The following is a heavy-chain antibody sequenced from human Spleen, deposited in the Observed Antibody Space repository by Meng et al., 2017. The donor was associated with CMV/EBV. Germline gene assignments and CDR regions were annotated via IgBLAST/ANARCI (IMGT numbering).Heavy chain of an antibody. V-gene: IGHV3-9*01. D-gene: IGHD4-17*01. CDR3: AKSVPGDYYGMDV. Sequence: SLKISCAASGFTFDDYGMHWVRQVSGKGLEWVSGISWNSAGKGYADSVKGRFTITRDNAKHSLYLEMNSLRVEDTALYYCAKSVPGDYYGMDVWGQGNTVTVSS. CDR2: ISWNSAGK. J-gene: IGHJ6*02. CDR1: GFTFDDYG.